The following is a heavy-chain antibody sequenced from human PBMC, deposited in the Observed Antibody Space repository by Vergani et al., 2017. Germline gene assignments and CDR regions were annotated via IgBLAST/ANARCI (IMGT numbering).Heavy chain of an antibody. Sequence: QVQLQQWGAGLLKPSETLSLTCAVYGGSFSGYYWSWIRQPPGKGLEWIGYIYHSGSTYYNPSLKSRVTISVDRSKNQFSLKLSSVTAADTAVYYCARARRSSSWYVGGWFDPWGQGTLVTVSS. J-gene: IGHJ5*02. V-gene: IGHV4-34*01. CDR1: GGSFSGYY. D-gene: IGHD6-13*01. CDR2: IYHSGST. CDR3: ARARRSSSWYVGGWFDP.